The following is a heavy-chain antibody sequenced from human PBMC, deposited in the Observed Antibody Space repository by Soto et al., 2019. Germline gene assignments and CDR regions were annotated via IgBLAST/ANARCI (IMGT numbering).Heavy chain of an antibody. V-gene: IGHV3-53*01. Sequence: GGSLRLSCAASGFTVSSTFMMWVRQAPGKGLEWVSSLYRGGSTYYADAVEGRFIVSRDSPENTIYLQMNSLRGDDTAVYYCARARVEVPSNPRLDEFDMWGKGTVVTVSS. CDR2: LYRGGST. CDR1: GFTVSSTF. J-gene: IGHJ3*02. D-gene: IGHD2-2*01. CDR3: ARARVEVPSNPRLDEFDM.